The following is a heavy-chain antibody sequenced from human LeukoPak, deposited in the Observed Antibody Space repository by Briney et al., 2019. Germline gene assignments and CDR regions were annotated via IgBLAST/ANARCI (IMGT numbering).Heavy chain of an antibody. CDR2: INPSGGST. D-gene: IGHD5-18*01. Sequence: ASVKVSCKASGYTLTSYYMHWVRQAPGQGLEWMEIINPSGGSTSYAQKFQGRVTMTRDTSTSTVYMELSSLRSEDTAVYYCARGPISAMDLDYWGQGTLVTVSS. J-gene: IGHJ4*02. CDR3: ARGPISAMDLDY. CDR1: GYTLTSYY. V-gene: IGHV1-46*01.